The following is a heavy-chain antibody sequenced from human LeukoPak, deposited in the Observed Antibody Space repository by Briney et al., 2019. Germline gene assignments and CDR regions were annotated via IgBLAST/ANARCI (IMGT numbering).Heavy chain of an antibody. Sequence: SETLSLTCTVSGYSISSDYYWGWIQQPPGKGLEWIGSIYQSGITYYNPSLKSRVTISVDTSKNQFSLKLSSVTAADTAAYYCARAITADSSGYYSRQYYYMDVWGKGTTVTISS. V-gene: IGHV4-38-2*02. CDR2: IYQSGIT. CDR1: GYSISSDYY. J-gene: IGHJ6*03. D-gene: IGHD3-22*01. CDR3: ARAITADSSGYYSRQYYYMDV.